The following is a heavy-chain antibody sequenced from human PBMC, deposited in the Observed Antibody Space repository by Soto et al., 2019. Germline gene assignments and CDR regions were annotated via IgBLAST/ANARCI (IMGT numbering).Heavy chain of an antibody. J-gene: IGHJ4*02. CDR1: GGSFSGYY. CDR2: INHSGST. Sequence: PSETLSLTCAVYGGSFSGYYWSWIRQPPGKGLEWIGEINHSGSTNYNPSLKSRVTISVDTSKNQFSLKLSSVTAADTAVYYCARAPRRARLFGYWGQGTLVTVSS. D-gene: IGHD6-6*01. V-gene: IGHV4-34*01. CDR3: ARAPRRARLFGY.